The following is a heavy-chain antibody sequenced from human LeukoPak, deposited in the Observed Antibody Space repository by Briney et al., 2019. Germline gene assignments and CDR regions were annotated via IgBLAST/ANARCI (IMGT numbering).Heavy chain of an antibody. CDR3: ATQAYCSGGSCYFGFDY. CDR1: GYTFTSYA. CDR2: INAGNGNT. V-gene: IGHV1-3*01. Sequence: APLKASCKASGYTFTSYAMHCVPQAPGPRLEWMGWINAGNGNTICSQEFQGTATITRDTSASTAYMELSTLRSDDTAVYYWATQAYCSGGSCYFGFDYGGQGTL. J-gene: IGHJ4*02. D-gene: IGHD2-15*01.